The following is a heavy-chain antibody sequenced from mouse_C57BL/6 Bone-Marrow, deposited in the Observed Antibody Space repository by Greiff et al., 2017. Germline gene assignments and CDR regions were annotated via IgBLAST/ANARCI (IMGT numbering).Heavy chain of an antibody. CDR2: IDPSDSET. CDR1: GYTFTSYW. Sequence: QVQLQQPGAELVRPGSSVKLSCKASGYTFTSYWMHWVKQRPIQGLEWIGNIDPSDSETHYNQKFKDKATLTVDKSSSTAYMQLISLTSEDSAVYYCARLDYGSSYVDYWGKGTTLTVSS. V-gene: IGHV1-52*01. J-gene: IGHJ2*01. D-gene: IGHD1-1*01. CDR3: ARLDYGSSYVDY.